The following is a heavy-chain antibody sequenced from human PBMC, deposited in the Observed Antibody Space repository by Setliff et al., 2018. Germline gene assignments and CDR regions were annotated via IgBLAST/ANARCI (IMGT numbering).Heavy chain of an antibody. J-gene: IGHJ4*02. Sequence: ASVKVSCKASGYTFKSSAISWVRQAPGQGLEWMGWISAYSGNTYYAPQFQDRFIMTTDASTSTGYMELRVLRSEDTAMYYCARDVTGSHSGRLDSWGQGTLVTVSS. CDR3: ARDVTGSHSGRLDS. V-gene: IGHV1-18*01. D-gene: IGHD1-26*01. CDR1: GYTFKSSA. CDR2: ISAYSGNT.